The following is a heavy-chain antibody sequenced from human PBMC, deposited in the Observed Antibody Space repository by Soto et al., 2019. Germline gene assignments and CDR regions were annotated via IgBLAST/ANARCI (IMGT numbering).Heavy chain of an antibody. Sequence: EVQLLESGGGLVQPGGSLRLSCAASGFTFSSYAMSWVRQAPGKGLEWVSAISGSGGSTYYADSVKGRFTISRDNSKNTLYLQMNSLRAEDTAVYYCAKHQGRIAVAGTRDYYYYYGMDVWGQGTTVTVSS. V-gene: IGHV3-23*01. CDR2: ISGSGGST. J-gene: IGHJ6*02. CDR1: GFTFSSYA. CDR3: AKHQGRIAVAGTRDYYYYYGMDV. D-gene: IGHD6-19*01.